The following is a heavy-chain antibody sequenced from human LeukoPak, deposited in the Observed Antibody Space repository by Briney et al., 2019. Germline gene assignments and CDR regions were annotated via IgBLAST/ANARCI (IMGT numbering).Heavy chain of an antibody. CDR2: ISYDGSNK. CDR1: GFTFSYYA. J-gene: IGHJ4*02. CDR3: ARGPWDY. Sequence: GRSLRLSCAASGFTFSYYAMHWVRQAPGKGLEWVAVISYDGSNKYYADSVKGRFTISRDSSKNTLYMQMNSLRAEDTAVYYCARGPWDYWGQGTLVTVSS. V-gene: IGHV3-30*04.